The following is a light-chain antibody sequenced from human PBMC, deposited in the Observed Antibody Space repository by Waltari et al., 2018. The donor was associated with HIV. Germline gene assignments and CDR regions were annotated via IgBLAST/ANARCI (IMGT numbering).Light chain of an antibody. CDR3: QAWDSSTVV. Sequence: SYELTQPPSVSLSPGQTASITCSGDKLGNKYVCWYQQKPGQSPVLVIYQDKKRPSGIPERFSGSNSGNTATLTISGTQAVDEADYYCQAWDSSTVVFGGGTKLTVL. J-gene: IGLJ3*02. V-gene: IGLV3-1*01. CDR1: KLGNKY. CDR2: QDK.